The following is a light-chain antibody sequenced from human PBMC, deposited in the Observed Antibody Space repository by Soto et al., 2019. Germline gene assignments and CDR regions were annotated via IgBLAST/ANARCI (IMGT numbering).Light chain of an antibody. J-gene: IGLJ2*01. CDR3: SSYTSSSTLVV. CDR1: SSDVGGYNY. CDR2: DVS. V-gene: IGLV2-14*01. Sequence: QSALTQPASVSGSPGQSITISCTGTSSDVGGYNYVSWYQQHPGKAPKLMIYDVSNRPSAVSNRFSGSKSGDTASLTISGLQSEDEADYYCSSYTSSSTLVVFGGGTKLTVL.